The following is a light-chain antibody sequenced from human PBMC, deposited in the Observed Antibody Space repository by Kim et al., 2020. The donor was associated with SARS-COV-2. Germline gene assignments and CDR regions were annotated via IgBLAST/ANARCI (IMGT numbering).Light chain of an antibody. J-gene: IGLJ2*01. V-gene: IGLV3-19*01. CDR2: GKN. CDR3: NSRDSSGNHLGV. Sequence: SSELTQDPAVSVALGQTVRITCQGDSLRSYYAIWYPQKPGQAPVLVIYGKNNRPSGIPDRFSGSSSGNTASLTITGAQAEDEADYYCNSRDSSGNHLGVF. CDR1: SLRSYY.